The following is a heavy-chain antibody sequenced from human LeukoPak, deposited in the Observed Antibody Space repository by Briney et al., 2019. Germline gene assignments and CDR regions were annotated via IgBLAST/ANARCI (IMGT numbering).Heavy chain of an antibody. D-gene: IGHD3-10*01. J-gene: IGHJ3*02. Sequence: PGGSLRLSCTASGFTFSNAWMCWVRQAPGKGLEWVGRIKSKSDGGTTDYAAPVKGRFTISRDDSKNTLYLQMNSLKTEDTAVYYRIRLWFGEFIWGQGTMVSVSS. V-gene: IGHV3-15*01. CDR2: IKSKSDGGTT. CDR1: GFTFSNAW. CDR3: IRLWFGEFI.